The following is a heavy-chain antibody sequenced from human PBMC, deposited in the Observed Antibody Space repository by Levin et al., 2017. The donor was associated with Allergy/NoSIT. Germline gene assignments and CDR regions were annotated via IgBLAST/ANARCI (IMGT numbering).Heavy chain of an antibody. Sequence: RSQTLSLTCTVSGDSISGYYWSWIRQAPGKGLEWIGHIYYSGSTNYNPSFKSRTTLSVDMSRNQFSLKLSSVTAGDTAVYYCARDKIIMLRGDTYYYGMDGWGQGTTVTVSS. D-gene: IGHD3-10*01. J-gene: IGHJ6*02. CDR1: GDSISGYY. CDR3: ARDKIIMLRGDTYYYGMDG. CDR2: IYYSGST. V-gene: IGHV4-59*01.